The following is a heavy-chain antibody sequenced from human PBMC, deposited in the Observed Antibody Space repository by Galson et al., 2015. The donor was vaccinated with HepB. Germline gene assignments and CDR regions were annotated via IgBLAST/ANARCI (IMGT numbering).Heavy chain of an antibody. Sequence: LSLTCSVSGGSISSSPYCWGWIRQPPGKGLECLAVIYDNGDTFYNPSLESRVAISVDTSKNQLSLKLTSVTAADTAVYYCARLWNDYDSWGQGTLVTVSS. J-gene: IGHJ4*02. D-gene: IGHD1-1*01. CDR3: ARLWNDYDS. CDR1: GGSISSSPYC. CDR2: IYDNGDT. V-gene: IGHV4-39*01.